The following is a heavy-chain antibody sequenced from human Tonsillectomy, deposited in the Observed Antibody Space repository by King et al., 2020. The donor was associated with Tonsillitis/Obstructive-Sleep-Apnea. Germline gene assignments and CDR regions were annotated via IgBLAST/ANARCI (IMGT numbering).Heavy chain of an antibody. Sequence: QLQESGPGLVKPSETLSLTCTVSGHSIRSSSYYWGWIRQPPGKGLEWMGTIYYTGSTYYNPSLKSRVTISVDTSKNQFSLKLSSVTAADTAVYYCARHVRDGYGTNFDYWGQGTLVTVSS. V-gene: IGHV4-39*01. D-gene: IGHD5-24*01. CDR2: IYYTGST. J-gene: IGHJ4*02. CDR1: GHSIRSSSYY. CDR3: ARHVRDGYGTNFDY.